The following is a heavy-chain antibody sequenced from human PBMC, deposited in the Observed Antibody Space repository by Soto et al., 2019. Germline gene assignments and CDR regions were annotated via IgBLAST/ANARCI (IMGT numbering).Heavy chain of an antibody. CDR1: GGTFNNYA. D-gene: IGHD2-15*01. Sequence: QVQLVQSGAEVKKPGTSVKVSCKASGGTFNNYAISWVRQVPGQGPEWMGGIIPVFRTPIYAQRFQGNVTITADESTTTAYMELSSLNSEDTAVYYGARGRYCSGRKCEPYYYGMDVWGQGTTVTVSS. J-gene: IGHJ6*02. V-gene: IGHV1-69*12. CDR2: IIPVFRTP. CDR3: ARGRYCSGRKCEPYYYGMDV.